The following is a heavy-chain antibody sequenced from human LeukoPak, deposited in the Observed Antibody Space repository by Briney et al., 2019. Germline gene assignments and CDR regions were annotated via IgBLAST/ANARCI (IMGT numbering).Heavy chain of an antibody. J-gene: IGHJ4*02. CDR3: ARADRDGNKRILD. Sequence: GSLKLSWSASGFNFSKYWIIGVRQAPGKGLEWVSYVSYSGTTTYYADSVKGRFTISRDNGRNSVSLQMDSLRDEDTAEYFCARADRDGNKRILDGGQGTLVSVSS. CDR1: GFNFSKYW. D-gene: IGHD5-24*01. V-gene: IGHV3-48*02. CDR2: VSYSGTTT.